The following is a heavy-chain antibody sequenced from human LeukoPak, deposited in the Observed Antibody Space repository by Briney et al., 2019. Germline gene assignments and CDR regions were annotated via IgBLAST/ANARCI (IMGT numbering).Heavy chain of an antibody. CDR3: ARTHSYFYSGYDQGDY. D-gene: IGHD5-12*01. Sequence: ASQTLSLTCTVSSGSISSGGYFWTWIRQHPGKGLEWIGFIYDSGSTDYNPSLKSRVTISIDTSKNQFSLKLSSVTAADTAVYYCARTHSYFYSGYDQGDYWGRGTLVTVSS. J-gene: IGHJ4*02. CDR2: IYDSGST. CDR1: SGSISSGGYF. V-gene: IGHV4-31*03.